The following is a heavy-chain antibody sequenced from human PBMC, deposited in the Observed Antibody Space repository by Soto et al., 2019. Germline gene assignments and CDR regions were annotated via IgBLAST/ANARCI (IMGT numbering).Heavy chain of an antibody. Sequence: QVRLVESGRGVVHPGTSLRLSCVASGLTFSRYGVHWVRQAPGKGLEWVAVIWHDGSKQYYADSVKGRFTISRDNSKNSVFLQMSSLRASDTARYHCATDGDLGDFDNWGQGTLVTVSS. CDR1: GLTFSRYG. CDR2: IWHDGSKQ. CDR3: ATDGDLGDFDN. J-gene: IGHJ4*02. V-gene: IGHV3-33*03. D-gene: IGHD2-21*02.